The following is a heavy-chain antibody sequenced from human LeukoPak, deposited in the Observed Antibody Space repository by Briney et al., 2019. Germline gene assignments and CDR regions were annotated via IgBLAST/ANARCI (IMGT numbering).Heavy chain of an antibody. V-gene: IGHV4-34*01. J-gene: IGHJ5*02. CDR1: GGSFSGYY. Sequence: PSETLSLTCAVYGGSFSGYYWSWIRQPPGKGLEWIGEINHSGSTNYNPSLKSRVTISVDTSKNQFSLKLSSVTAADTAVYYCARAHILTGYYTYWFDPWGQGTLVTVSS. CDR3: ARAHILTGYYTYWFDP. CDR2: INHSGST. D-gene: IGHD3-9*01.